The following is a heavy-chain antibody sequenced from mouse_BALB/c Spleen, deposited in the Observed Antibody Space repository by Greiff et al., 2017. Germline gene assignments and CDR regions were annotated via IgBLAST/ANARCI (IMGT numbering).Heavy chain of an antibody. CDR3: ARSGDSAWFAY. J-gene: IGHJ3*01. CDR2: IYPGDGDT. CDR1: GYAFSSYW. V-gene: IGHV1-80*01. Sequence: QVQLKESGAELVRPGSSVKISCKASGYAFSSYWMNWVKQRPGQGLEWIGQIYPGDGDTNYNGKFKGKATLTADKSSSTAYMQLSSLTSEDSAVYFCARSGDSAWFAYWGQGTLVTVSA. D-gene: IGHD3-1*01.